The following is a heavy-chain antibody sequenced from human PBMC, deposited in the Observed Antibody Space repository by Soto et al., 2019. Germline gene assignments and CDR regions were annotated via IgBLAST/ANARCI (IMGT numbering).Heavy chain of an antibody. D-gene: IGHD3-3*01. J-gene: IGHJ4*02. CDR2: IIGSGGST. Sequence: PGGSLRLSCPAPGTPLSSYAMKVVRQATGNGLELVSAIIGSGGSTYYSASAKRRFTISRENSKNTLYLQMNSLRAXDTAVYYCTKDEDRLFDFWSRSLKLRLADWVQGSLVTVSS. CDR3: TKDEDRLFDFWSRSLKLRLAD. CDR1: GTPLSSYA. V-gene: IGHV3-23*01.